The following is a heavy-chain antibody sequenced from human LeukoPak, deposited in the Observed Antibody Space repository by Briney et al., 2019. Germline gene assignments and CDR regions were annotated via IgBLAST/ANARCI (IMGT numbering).Heavy chain of an antibody. CDR3: ARDFNPNFGVVIIGFDP. V-gene: IGHV1-18*01. D-gene: IGHD3-3*01. J-gene: IGHJ5*02. Sequence: HWASVKVSCKASGYTFTSYGISWVRQAPGQGLEWMGWISAYNGNTNYAQKLQGRVTMTTDTSTSTAYMELRSLRSDDTAVYYCARDFNPNFGVVIIGFDPWGQGTLVTVSS. CDR2: ISAYNGNT. CDR1: GYTFTSYG.